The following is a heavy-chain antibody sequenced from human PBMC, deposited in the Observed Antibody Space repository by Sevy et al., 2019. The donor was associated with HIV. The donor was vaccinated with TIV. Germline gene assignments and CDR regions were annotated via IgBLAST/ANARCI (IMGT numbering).Heavy chain of an antibody. CDR2: ISFDGSDK. Sequence: GGCLRLSCAASGFSFSTHAMHWVRQAPGKGLEWVAVISFDGSDKYYTDSVKGRFTISRDESKNTLLLQVSSLRAEDTAVYYCARDAGYSTVWYPGYWGHGTLVTVSS. D-gene: IGHD6-19*01. CDR1: GFSFSTHA. CDR3: ARDAGYSTVWYPGY. V-gene: IGHV3-30*03. J-gene: IGHJ4*01.